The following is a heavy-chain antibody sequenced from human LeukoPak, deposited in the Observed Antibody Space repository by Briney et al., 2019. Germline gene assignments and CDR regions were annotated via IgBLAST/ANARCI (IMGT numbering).Heavy chain of an antibody. CDR2: ISGSSTTI. Sequence: GGSLRLSCVASGFTFSSYEMNWVRQAPGKGLEWLAEISGSSTTIYNTDSVKGRFTISRDSSKNTLYLQMNSLRAEDTAVYYCARRLAAAATPKYYFDYWGQGSLVTVSS. CDR3: ARRLAAAATPKYYFDY. J-gene: IGHJ4*02. D-gene: IGHD6-13*01. CDR1: GFTFSSYE. V-gene: IGHV3-48*03.